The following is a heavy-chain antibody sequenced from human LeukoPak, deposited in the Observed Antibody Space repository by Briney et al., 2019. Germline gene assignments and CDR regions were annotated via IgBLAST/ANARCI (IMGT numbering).Heavy chain of an antibody. CDR1: GGSFSGYY. CDR3: ARGRTTVTTFSYYYYYMDV. V-gene: IGHV4-34*01. Sequence: SETLSLTCAVYGGSFSGYYWSWIRQPPGKGLEWIGEINHSGSTNYNPSLKSRVTISVDTSKNQFSLKLSSVTAADTAVYYCARGRTTVTTFSYYYYYMDVWGKGTTVTVSS. D-gene: IGHD4-11*01. J-gene: IGHJ6*03. CDR2: INHSGST.